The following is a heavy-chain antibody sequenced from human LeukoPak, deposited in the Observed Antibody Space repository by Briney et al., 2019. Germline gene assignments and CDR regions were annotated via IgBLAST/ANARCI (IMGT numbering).Heavy chain of an antibody. V-gene: IGHV4-34*01. CDR2: INHSGST. CDR1: GGSFSGYY. J-gene: IGHJ5*02. CDR3: ARGTNSLVVVPAASCWFDP. D-gene: IGHD2-2*01. Sequence: SETLSLTCAVYGGSFSGYYWSWIRQPPGKGLEWIGEINHSGSTNYNPSLKSRVTISVHTSKNQFSLKLSSVTAADTAVYYCARGTNSLVVVPAASCWFDPWGQGTLVTVSS.